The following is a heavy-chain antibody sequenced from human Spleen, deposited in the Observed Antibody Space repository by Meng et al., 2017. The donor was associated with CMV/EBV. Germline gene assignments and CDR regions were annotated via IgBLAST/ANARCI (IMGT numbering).Heavy chain of an antibody. V-gene: IGHV1-8*01. D-gene: IGHD2-2*01. CDR2: MNPKSGST. Sequence: ASVKVSCKASGYTFSSYDINWVRQATGQGLEWMGWMNPKSGSTLHSQKFQGRVTMTTDTSTTTAYMELRSLRSDDTAVYYCARDLEYCGSTSCFEDCFDPWGQGTLVTVSS. CDR1: GYTFSSYD. CDR3: ARDLEYCGSTSCFEDCFDP. J-gene: IGHJ5*02.